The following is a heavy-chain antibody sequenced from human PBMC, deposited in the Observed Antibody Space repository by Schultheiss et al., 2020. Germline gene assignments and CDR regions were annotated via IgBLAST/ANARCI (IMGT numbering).Heavy chain of an antibody. CDR3: ARGGDSSNYPFDC. J-gene: IGHJ4*02. CDR1: GGSISSSNW. V-gene: IGHV4-28*03. Sequence: SETLSLTCAVSGGSISSSNWWSLVRQPPGKGLEWIGYIYYSGSTYYNPSLKSRVTISVDTSKNQFSLKLSSVTAANTAVYSCARGGDSSNYPFDCWGQGIQVTVSS. CDR2: IYYSGST. D-gene: IGHD4-11*01.